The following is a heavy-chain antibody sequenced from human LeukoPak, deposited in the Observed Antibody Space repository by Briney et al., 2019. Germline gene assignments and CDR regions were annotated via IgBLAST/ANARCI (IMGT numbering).Heavy chain of an antibody. Sequence: ASVKVSCKASGYTFTGYYMHWVRQAPGQGLEWMGWINPNSGGTNYAQKFQGWVTMTRDTSISTAYMELSRLRSDDTAVYYCARGYGSSWPFDGERNDAFDIWGQGTMVTVSS. D-gene: IGHD6-13*01. J-gene: IGHJ3*02. CDR1: GYTFTGYY. CDR3: ARGYGSSWPFDGERNDAFDI. CDR2: INPNSGGT. V-gene: IGHV1-2*04.